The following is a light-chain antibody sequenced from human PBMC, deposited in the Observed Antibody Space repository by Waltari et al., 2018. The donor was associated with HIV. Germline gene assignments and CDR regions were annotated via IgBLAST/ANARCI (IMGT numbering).Light chain of an antibody. Sequence: LPQPPPAPAPPGQRFTTSCSGTNSDIGVNPVNWYQQLPATAPKLLIYNTNQRPSGVPDRFSGSKSGASASLAISGLQAEDEADYYCCSYAGSTTVVFGGGTKLTVL. J-gene: IGLJ2*01. V-gene: IGLV1-44*01. CDR3: CSYAGSTTVV. CDR1: NSDIGVNP. CDR2: NTN.